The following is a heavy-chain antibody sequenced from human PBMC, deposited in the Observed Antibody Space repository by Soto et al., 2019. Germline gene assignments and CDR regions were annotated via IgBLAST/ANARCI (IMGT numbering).Heavy chain of an antibody. Sequence: PSEALALTWTVPGCSIRSGGYYWSLIRHQPGGGLELFGSFNYSGNPSYAPSLRSRFTMSVDTSKNQFSLNLSSVTAADTALYYCARTPGAAPADYYFAYWGLGTLVT. CDR1: GCSIRSGGYY. D-gene: IGHD2-15*01. V-gene: IGHV4-31*02. CDR2: FNYSGNP. J-gene: IGHJ4*02. CDR3: ARTPGAAPADYYFAY.